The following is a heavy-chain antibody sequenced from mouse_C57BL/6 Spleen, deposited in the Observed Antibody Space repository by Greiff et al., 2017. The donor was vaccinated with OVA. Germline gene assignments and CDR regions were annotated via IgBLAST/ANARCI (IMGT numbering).Heavy chain of an antibody. J-gene: IGHJ1*03. Sequence: QVQLQQSGAELVRPGASVTLSCKASGYTFTDYEMHWVKQTPVHGLEWIGAIDPETGGTAYNQKFKGKAILTADKSSSTAYMELRSLTSEDSAVYYCTRDYDYDVGYFDVWGTGTTVTVSS. CDR2: IDPETGGT. CDR3: TRDYDYDVGYFDV. CDR1: GYTFTDYE. V-gene: IGHV1-15*01. D-gene: IGHD2-4*01.